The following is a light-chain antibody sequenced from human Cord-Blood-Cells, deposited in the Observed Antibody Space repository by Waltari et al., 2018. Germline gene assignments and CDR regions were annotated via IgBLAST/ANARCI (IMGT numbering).Light chain of an antibody. V-gene: IGLV2-8*01. Sequence: QSPLPQPPSASGSPGQSVTIPCTGTSSAVGGYNSVSWYQQHPGKAPKLMIYEVSKRPSGVPDRFSGSKSGNTASLTVSGLQAEDEADYYCSSYAGSNNLVFGGGTKLTVL. CDR1: SSAVGGYNS. CDR2: EVS. J-gene: IGLJ2*01. CDR3: SSYAGSNNLV.